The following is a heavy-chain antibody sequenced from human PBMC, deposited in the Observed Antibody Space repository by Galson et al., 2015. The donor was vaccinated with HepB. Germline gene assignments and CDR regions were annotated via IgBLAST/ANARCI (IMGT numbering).Heavy chain of an antibody. CDR2: IWYDGSNK. CDR3: ARDIGRIAAAGTFDY. CDR1: GCTFSGSG. D-gene: IGHD6-13*01. Sequence: SLRLSCAASGCTFSGSGMHWVGQAPGKGLEWVAVIWYDGSNKYYAASVKGRFTISRDNSKNTLYLQMNSLRAEDTAVYYCARDIGRIAAAGTFDYWGQGTLVTVSS. J-gene: IGHJ4*02. V-gene: IGHV3-33*08.